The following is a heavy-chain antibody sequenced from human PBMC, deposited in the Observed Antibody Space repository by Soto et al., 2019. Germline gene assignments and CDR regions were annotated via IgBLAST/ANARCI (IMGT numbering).Heavy chain of an antibody. CDR3: ARGRRPYYYGMDV. CDR1: GGTFSSYA. J-gene: IGHJ6*02. Sequence: ASVKVSCKASGGTFSSYAISWVLQAPGQGLEWMGGIIPIFGTANYAQKFQGRVTITADESTSTAYMELSSLRSEDTAVYYCARGRRPYYYGMDVWGQGTTVTVSS. V-gene: IGHV1-69*13. CDR2: IIPIFGTA.